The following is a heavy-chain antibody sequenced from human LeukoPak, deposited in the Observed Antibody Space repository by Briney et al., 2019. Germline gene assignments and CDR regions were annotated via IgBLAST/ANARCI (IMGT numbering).Heavy chain of an antibody. J-gene: IGHJ4*02. D-gene: IGHD4-17*01. V-gene: IGHV3-30*04. Sequence: PGGSLRLSCAASGFTFISYAIHWVRQAPGKGLEWVAVISFHGTDTFYADSVKGRFTISRDNSKNTLYLQMNSLRAEDTAVYYCAKERAYDYGGYWGQGTLVTVSS. CDR1: GFTFISYA. CDR2: ISFHGTDT. CDR3: AKERAYDYGGY.